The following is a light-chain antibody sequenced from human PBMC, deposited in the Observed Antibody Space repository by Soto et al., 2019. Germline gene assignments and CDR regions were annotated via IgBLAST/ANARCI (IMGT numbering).Light chain of an antibody. CDR3: NSYTSSSALVV. J-gene: IGLJ2*01. CDR1: SSDVGGYNY. CDR2: DVS. Sequence: QSVLTQPASVSGSLGQSITISCTGTSSDVGGYNYVSWYQHHPGKAPKLIIYDVSDRPSGVSARFSGSKSGNTASLTISGLQAEDEADYYCNSYTSSSALVVFGGGTKLTVL. V-gene: IGLV2-14*03.